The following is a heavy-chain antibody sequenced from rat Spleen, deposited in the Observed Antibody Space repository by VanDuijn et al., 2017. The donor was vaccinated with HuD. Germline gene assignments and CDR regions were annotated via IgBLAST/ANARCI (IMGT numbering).Heavy chain of an antibody. CDR2: ISYAGGST. CDR1: GFTFSDYY. CDR3: TTGYYDY. Sequence: EVQLVESGGGLVQPGRSLKLSCAASGFTFSDYYMAWVRQAPTTGLEWVASISYAGGSTYYRDSVKGRFTSSRDNVKSSLYLQMDSLRSEDTATYYWTTGYYDYWGQGVMVTVSS. J-gene: IGHJ2*01. V-gene: IGHV5-20*01.